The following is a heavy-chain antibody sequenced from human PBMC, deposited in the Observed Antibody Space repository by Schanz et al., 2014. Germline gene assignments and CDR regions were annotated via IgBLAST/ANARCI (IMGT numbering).Heavy chain of an antibody. CDR1: GFTFSDPY. Sequence: QLQLVESGGGLVKPGGSLRLSCAASGFTFSDPYMAWIRQAPGKGLEWVSIISNTGTFIYYADSVRGRFVISRDNAKSSLFLQMKGLRAEDTAVYYCVRDAYLQIRGTVFDSWGPGNLVTVSS. D-gene: IGHD1-1*01. CDR3: VRDAYLQIRGTVFDS. CDR2: ISNTGTFI. V-gene: IGHV3-11*01. J-gene: IGHJ4*02.